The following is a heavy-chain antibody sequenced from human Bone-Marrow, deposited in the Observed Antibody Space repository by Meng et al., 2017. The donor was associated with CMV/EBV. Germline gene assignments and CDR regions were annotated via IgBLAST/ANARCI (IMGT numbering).Heavy chain of an antibody. D-gene: IGHD3-10*01. Sequence: GESLKISCVASGFTFSNAWMNWVRQAPGKGLEWVGRVRSTLAGGTTDYAAPVNDRFTISRDDSKNTLYLQMNSLKTEDTALYYCTSGRSGWGQGTLVTVSS. V-gene: IGHV3-15*01. CDR3: TSGRSG. CDR2: VRSTLAGGTT. J-gene: IGHJ4*02. CDR1: GFTFSNAW.